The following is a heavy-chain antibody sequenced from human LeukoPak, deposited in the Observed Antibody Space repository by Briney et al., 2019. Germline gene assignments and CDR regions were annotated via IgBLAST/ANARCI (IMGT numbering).Heavy chain of an antibody. V-gene: IGHV3-74*01. CDR1: GFTFSSYA. CDR3: ARGLYGSPGDY. J-gene: IGHJ4*02. CDR2: INSDGSST. Sequence: GGSLRLSCVVSGFTFSSYAMSWVRQTPGKGLVWVSRINSDGSSTSYADSVKGRFTISRDNAKNTLYLQMNSLRAEDTAVYYCARGLYGSPGDYWGQGTLVTVSS. D-gene: IGHD1-26*01.